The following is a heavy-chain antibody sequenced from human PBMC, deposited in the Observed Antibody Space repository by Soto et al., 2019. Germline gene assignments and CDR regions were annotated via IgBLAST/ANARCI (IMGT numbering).Heavy chain of an antibody. V-gene: IGHV3-21*04. J-gene: IGHJ4*02. Sequence: KPGGSLRLSCAASGFTFSSYSMNWVRQAPGKGLEWVSSISSSSSYIYYADSVKGRFTISRDNAKNSLYLQMNNLRVEDTAVYYCAKESTHNHLTSSDYWGQGTLVTVS. D-gene: IGHD6-6*01. CDR2: ISSSSSYI. CDR3: AKESTHNHLTSSDY. CDR1: GFTFSSYS.